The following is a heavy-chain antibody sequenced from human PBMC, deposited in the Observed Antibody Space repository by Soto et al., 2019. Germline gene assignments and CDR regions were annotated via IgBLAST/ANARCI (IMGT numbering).Heavy chain of an antibody. CDR2: IIPILDIA. CDR1: GYTLTELS. D-gene: IGHD4-17*01. Sequence: GASVKVSCKVSGYTLTELSMHWVRQAPGQGLEWMGRIIPILDIANYAQKFQGRVTITADKSTSTAYMELSSLRSEDTAVYYCARDDPFAYGDHDYWGQGTLVTVSS. V-gene: IGHV1-69*04. J-gene: IGHJ4*02. CDR3: ARDDPFAYGDHDY.